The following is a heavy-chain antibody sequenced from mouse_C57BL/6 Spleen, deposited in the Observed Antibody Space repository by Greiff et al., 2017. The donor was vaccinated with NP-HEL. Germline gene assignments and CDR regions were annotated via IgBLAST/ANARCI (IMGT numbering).Heavy chain of an antibody. V-gene: IGHV1-69*01. J-gene: IGHJ2*01. D-gene: IGHD2-2*01. Sequence: QVQLKQPGAELVMPGASVKLSCKASGYTFTSYWMHWVKQRPGQGLEWIGEIDPSDSYTNYNQKFKGKSTLTVDKSSSTAYMQLSSLTSEDSAVYYCARSVVTNYFDYWCQGTTLTVSS. CDR2: IDPSDSYT. CDR3: ARSVVTNYFDY. CDR1: GYTFTSYW.